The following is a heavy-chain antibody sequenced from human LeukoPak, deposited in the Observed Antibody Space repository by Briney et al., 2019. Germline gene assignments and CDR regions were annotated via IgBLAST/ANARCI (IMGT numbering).Heavy chain of an antibody. J-gene: IGHJ3*02. CDR1: GFTFSSYG. Sequence: GRSLRLSCAASGFTFSSYGMHWVRQAPGKGMEWVAVISSDGSNKYYADSVKGRFTISRDNSKNPLYLQMNSLRAEDTAVYYGAGGYTSGWYVAFDIWGRGTMVTVSS. CDR3: AGGYTSGWYVAFDI. D-gene: IGHD6-19*01. V-gene: IGHV3-30*03. CDR2: ISSDGSNK.